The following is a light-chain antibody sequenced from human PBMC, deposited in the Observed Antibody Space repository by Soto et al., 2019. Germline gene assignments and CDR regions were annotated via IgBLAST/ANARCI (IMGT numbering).Light chain of an antibody. CDR2: EGS. CDR3: CSYAGSSTVV. CDR1: SSDVGSYNL. J-gene: IGLJ2*01. V-gene: IGLV2-23*01. Sequence: QSALTQPASVSGSPGQSITISCTGTSSDVGSYNLVSWYQQHPGKAPKLMIYEGSKRPSGVSNRFSGSKSGNTASLTISGLQAEDEADYYCCSYAGSSTVVFGGWTQRTVL.